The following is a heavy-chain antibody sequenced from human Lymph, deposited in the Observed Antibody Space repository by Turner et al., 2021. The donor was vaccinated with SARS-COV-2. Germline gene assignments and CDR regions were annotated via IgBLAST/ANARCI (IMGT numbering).Heavy chain of an antibody. CDR3: ARDVERYNDFWSGYSGGYGLDV. D-gene: IGHD3-3*01. CDR1: GYTFTGYY. V-gene: IGHV1-2*02. Sequence: QVQLVQSGAEVKKPGASVQVSCTASGYTFTGYYMHWVRPAPGQGREWMGWINPNGGGTNYAQKFQGRVTMTRDTSISTAYMELSRLRSDDTAVYYCARDVERYNDFWSGYSGGYGLDVWGQGTTVTVSS. CDR2: INPNGGGT. J-gene: IGHJ6*02.